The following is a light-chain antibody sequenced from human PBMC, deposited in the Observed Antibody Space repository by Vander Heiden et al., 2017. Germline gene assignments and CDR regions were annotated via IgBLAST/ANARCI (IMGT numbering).Light chain of an antibody. CDR1: QSISSW. J-gene: IGKJ1*01. CDR3: QQYNNAWT. Sequence: DIQMTQSPSTLSASVGARVTITCRASQSISSWLAWYQQKPGKAPKLLIYKASSLESGVPSRFSGSGSGTEFTLTISSLQPDDFATYYCQQYNNAWTFGQGTKVEIK. CDR2: KAS. V-gene: IGKV1-5*03.